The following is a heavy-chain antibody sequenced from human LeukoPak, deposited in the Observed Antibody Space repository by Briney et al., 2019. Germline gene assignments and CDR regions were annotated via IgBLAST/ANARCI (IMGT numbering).Heavy chain of an antibody. V-gene: IGHV1-46*01. CDR3: ARDHGSAYYRAPRH. D-gene: IGHD3-10*01. Sequence: ASVKVSCKASGYIFTNYYMHWVRQAPGRGLEWMGIINPSGGSTTYAQKFQGRVTMTRDTSTSTVYMELSSLRSEDTAVYYCARDHGSAYYRAPRHWGQGTLVTVSS. CDR2: INPSGGST. CDR1: GYIFTNYY. J-gene: IGHJ4*02.